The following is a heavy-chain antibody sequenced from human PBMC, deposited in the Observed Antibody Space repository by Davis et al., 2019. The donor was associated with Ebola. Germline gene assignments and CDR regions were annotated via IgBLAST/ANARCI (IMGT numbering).Heavy chain of an antibody. V-gene: IGHV3-53*01. D-gene: IGHD6-13*01. J-gene: IGHJ6*02. CDR1: GFTVSSTY. CDR3: ARDQAAAGTDSHYYYGMDV. Sequence: PGGSLRLSCAASGFTVSSTYMGWVRQAPGKGLEWVSVIYSGGSTYYADSVKGRFTISRDNSKNTLYLQMNSLRAEDTAVYYCARDQAAAGTDSHYYYGMDVWGQGTTVTVSS. CDR2: IYSGGST.